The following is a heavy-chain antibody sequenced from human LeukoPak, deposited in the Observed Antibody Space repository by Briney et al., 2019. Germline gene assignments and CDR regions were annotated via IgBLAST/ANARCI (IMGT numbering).Heavy chain of an antibody. CDR1: GFTFSSYS. J-gene: IGHJ4*02. Sequence: GGSLRLSCAASGFTFSSYSMNWVRQAPGKGLEWVSSISSSSSYIYYADSVKGRFTISRDNAKNSLYLQMNSLRAEDTAVYYCARDPSSGRWLGHYFDYWGQGTLVTVSS. V-gene: IGHV3-21*01. D-gene: IGHD6-19*01. CDR3: ARDPSSGRWLGHYFDY. CDR2: ISSSSSYI.